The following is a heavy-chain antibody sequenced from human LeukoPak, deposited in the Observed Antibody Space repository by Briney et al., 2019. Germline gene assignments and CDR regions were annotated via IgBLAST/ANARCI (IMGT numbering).Heavy chain of an antibody. CDR1: GFTFSSYA. J-gene: IGHJ4*02. CDR2: ISGSGGST. CDR3: AKSPGGGVNRGGYAGH. V-gene: IGHV3-23*01. Sequence: GGSLRLSCAASGFTFSSYAMSWVRQAPGKGLEWVSAISGSGGSTYYADSVKGRFTISRDNSKNTLYLQMNSLRAEDTAVYYCAKSPGGGVNRGGYAGHWGQGTLVTVSS. D-gene: IGHD5-18*01.